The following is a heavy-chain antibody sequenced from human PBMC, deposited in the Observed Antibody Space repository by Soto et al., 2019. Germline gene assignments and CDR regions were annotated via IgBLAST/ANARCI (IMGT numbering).Heavy chain of an antibody. V-gene: IGHV3-49*03. J-gene: IGHJ5*02. CDR3: TREGKQGIAARDWFDP. CDR1: GFTFGDYA. D-gene: IGHD6-6*01. Sequence: GGSLRLSCTASGFTFGDYAMSWFRQAPGKGLEWVGFIRSKAYGGTTEYAASVKGRFTISRDDSKSIAYLQMNSLKTEDTAVYYCTREGKQGIAARDWFDPWGQGTLVTVSS. CDR2: IRSKAYGGTT.